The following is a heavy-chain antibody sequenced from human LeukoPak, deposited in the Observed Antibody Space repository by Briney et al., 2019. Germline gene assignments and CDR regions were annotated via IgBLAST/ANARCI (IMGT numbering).Heavy chain of an antibody. J-gene: IGHJ5*02. Sequence: SETLSLTCAVSGGSISSSNWWSWVRQPPGKGLEWIGETYHSGSTNYNPSLKSRVTISVDKSKNQFSLKLSSVTAADTAVYYCAGTYYYDSSGYPSWGQGTLVTVSS. D-gene: IGHD3-22*01. CDR3: AGTYYYDSSGYPS. CDR1: GGSISSSNW. CDR2: TYHSGST. V-gene: IGHV4-4*02.